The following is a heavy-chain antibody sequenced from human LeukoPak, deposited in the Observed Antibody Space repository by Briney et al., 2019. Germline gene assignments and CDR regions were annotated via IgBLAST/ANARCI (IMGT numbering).Heavy chain of an antibody. CDR1: GFTFSSST. V-gene: IGHV3-21*06. Sequence: RSGGSLRLSCAASGFTFSSSTMNWVRQAPGKALEWVSSMSGSGRLIWYADSVKGRLTISRDNAANSLFLQMNSLRVEDTAVYYCARDLQTGLAFDAWGQGTAVSVSS. CDR3: ARDLQTGLAFDA. J-gene: IGHJ3*01. D-gene: IGHD1-1*01. CDR2: MSGSGRLI.